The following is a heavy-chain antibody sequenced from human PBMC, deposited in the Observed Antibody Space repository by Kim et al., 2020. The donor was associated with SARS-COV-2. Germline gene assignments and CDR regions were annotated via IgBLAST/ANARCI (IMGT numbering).Heavy chain of an antibody. CDR1: GFTFSAYD. V-gene: IGHV3-48*02. CDR3: VRDRMGGAFDM. J-gene: IGHJ3*02. Sequence: GGSLRLSCATSGFTFSAYDMNWVRQAPGKGLEWLSFITKRSTTIYYADSGEGRFTISRDNAKNSLFLQMNSLRDEDTALYYCVRDRMGGAFDMWGHGTMLTVSS. CDR2: ITKRSTTI. D-gene: IGHD3-16*01.